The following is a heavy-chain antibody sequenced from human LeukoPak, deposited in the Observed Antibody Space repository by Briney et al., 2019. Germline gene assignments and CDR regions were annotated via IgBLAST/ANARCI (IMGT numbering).Heavy chain of an antibody. CDR3: ACTREYTYVVWNYYFDY. CDR1: GGSFSGFY. J-gene: IGHJ4*02. CDR2: INHSGTT. V-gene: IGHV4-34*01. Sequence: PSETLSLTCAVYGGSFSGFYWSWIRQPPGKGLEWIGEINHSGTTNYNPSLKSRVTISIDTSKNQFSLKLSSVTAADTAVYYCACTREYTYVVWNYYFDYWGQGTLVTVSS. D-gene: IGHD5-18*01.